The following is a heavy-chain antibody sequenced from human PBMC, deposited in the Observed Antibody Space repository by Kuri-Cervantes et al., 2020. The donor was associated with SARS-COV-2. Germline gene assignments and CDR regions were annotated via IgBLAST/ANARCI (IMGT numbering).Heavy chain of an antibody. CDR3: ATEGGIDDPFDY. J-gene: IGHJ4*02. V-gene: IGHV3-33*01. Sequence: GGSLRLSCAASGFTFSSYGMHWVRQAPGKGLEWVAVIWYDGSNKYYADSVKGRFTISRDNSKNMLYLQMNSLRAEDTAVYYCATEGGIDDPFDYWGQGTLVTVSS. CDR2: IWYDGSNK. D-gene: IGHD3-3*01. CDR1: GFTFSSYG.